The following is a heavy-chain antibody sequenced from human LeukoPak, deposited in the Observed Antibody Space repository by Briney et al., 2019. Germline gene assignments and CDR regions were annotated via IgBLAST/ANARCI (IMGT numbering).Heavy chain of an antibody. D-gene: IGHD6-19*01. V-gene: IGHV3-30-3*01. CDR3: ARYSSGSQFDY. CDR2: ISYDGSNK. J-gene: IGHJ4*02. CDR1: GFTFSSYA. Sequence: KSGRSLRLPCAASGFTFSSYAMHWVRQAPGKGLEWVAVISYDGSNKYYADSVKGRFTISRDNSKNTLYLQMNSLRAEDTAVYYCARYSSGSQFDYWGQGTLVTVSS.